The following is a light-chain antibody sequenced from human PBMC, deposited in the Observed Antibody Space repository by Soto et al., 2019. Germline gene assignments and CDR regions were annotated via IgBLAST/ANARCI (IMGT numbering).Light chain of an antibody. J-gene: IGKJ1*01. CDR1: ESVRSSY. V-gene: IGKV3-20*01. CDR3: QQYGDMWT. CDR2: GAS. Sequence: VVLTQASATLSLSPGERATLNCRASESVRSSYLAWYQQQPGQAPRLLIHGASRRATGIPGRFSGSGSGTDFTLTITRLEPEDFAVYFCQQYGDMWTFGQGTKVDI.